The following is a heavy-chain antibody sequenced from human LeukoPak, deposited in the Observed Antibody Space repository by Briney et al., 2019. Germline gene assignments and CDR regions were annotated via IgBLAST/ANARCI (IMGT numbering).Heavy chain of an antibody. D-gene: IGHD6-13*01. CDR3: ARVSHYSSSCFDY. J-gene: IGHJ4*02. V-gene: IGHV3-48*03. CDR1: GFTFSSYE. CDR2: ISSSGSTI. Sequence: GRSLRLSCAASGFTFSSYEMNWVRQAPGKGLEWVSYISSSGSTIYYADSVKGRFTISRDNAKNSLYLQMNSLRAEDTAVYYCARVSHYSSSCFDYWGQGTLVTVSS.